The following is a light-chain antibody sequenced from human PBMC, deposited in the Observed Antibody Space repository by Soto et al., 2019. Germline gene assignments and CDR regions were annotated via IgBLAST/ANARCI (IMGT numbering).Light chain of an antibody. Sequence: QSALTQPPSAFGSPGQSVTISCTGTNSDVCGYNYVSWYQQHPGKAPNLMIYEVSKRPSGVPDRFSGSKSGNTASLTVSGLQAEDEGEYYCSSYAGSSSLLFGGGTKLTVL. V-gene: IGLV2-8*01. J-gene: IGLJ2*01. CDR2: EVS. CDR1: NSDVCGYNY. CDR3: SSYAGSSSLL.